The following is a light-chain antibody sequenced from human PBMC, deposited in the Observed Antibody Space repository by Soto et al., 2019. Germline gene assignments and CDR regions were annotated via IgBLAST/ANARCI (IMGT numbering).Light chain of an antibody. CDR2: HNN. CDR1: SSNIGSNT. CDR3: AAWDDSLNVYV. V-gene: IGLV1-44*01. Sequence: QPVLTQPPSASGTPGQRVTISSSGSSSNIGSNTVNWYQHLPGTAPKLLIYHNNQRPSGVPDRFSASKSGTSASLAISGLQSEDEADYYCAAWDDSLNVYVFGTGTKLTVL. J-gene: IGLJ1*01.